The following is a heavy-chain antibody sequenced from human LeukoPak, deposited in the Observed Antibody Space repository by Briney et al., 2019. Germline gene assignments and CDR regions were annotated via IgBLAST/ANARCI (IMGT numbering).Heavy chain of an antibody. V-gene: IGHV3-23*01. J-gene: IGHJ4*02. CDR3: AKVPFEMAIRGYFDY. Sequence: PGGSLRLSCAASGFTFSSYAMSWVRQAPGKGLEWVSAISGSGGSTYYADSVKGRFTISRDNSRNTLYLQMNSLRAEDTAVYYCAKVPFEMAIRGYFDYWGQGTLVTVSS. CDR1: GFTFSSYA. D-gene: IGHD5-24*01. CDR2: ISGSGGST.